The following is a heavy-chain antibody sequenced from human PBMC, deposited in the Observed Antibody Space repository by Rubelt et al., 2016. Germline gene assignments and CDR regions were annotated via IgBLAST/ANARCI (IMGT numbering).Heavy chain of an antibody. CDR1: GGSFSGYY. D-gene: IGHD6-13*01. J-gene: IGHJ3*02. CDR2: INHSGST. Sequence: QVQLQQWGAGLLKPSETLSLTCAVYGGSFSGYYWSWIRQPPGKGLEWIGEINHSGSTNYNPSLKSRVTISVDTSKNQFSLKLSPVTAADTAVYYCARGMAAAGTIGAFDIWGQGTMVTVSS. CDR3: ARGMAAAGTIGAFDI. V-gene: IGHV4-34*01.